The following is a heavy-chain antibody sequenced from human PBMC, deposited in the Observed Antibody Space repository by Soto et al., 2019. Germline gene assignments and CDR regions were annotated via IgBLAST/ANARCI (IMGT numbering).Heavy chain of an antibody. D-gene: IGHD4-17*01. CDR1: GGSVTNSSYY. V-gene: IGHV4-39*01. J-gene: IGHJ4*02. CDR2: VYYRGRS. Sequence: SETLSLTCAVSGGSVTNSSYYWGWIRQSPGKGLEWIGSVYYRGRSYSKSSVKSRVTISVDTSKNRFSLSLNSVTASDTAVYFCVSQRTTVPTQAYFDYWGPGALVTVS. CDR3: VSQRTTVPTQAYFDY.